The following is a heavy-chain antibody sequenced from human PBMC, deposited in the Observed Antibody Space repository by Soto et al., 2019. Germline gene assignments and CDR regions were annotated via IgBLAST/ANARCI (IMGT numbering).Heavy chain of an antibody. Sequence: PSETLSLTCTVSGDSMGSCGYYWSWIRQHPGKGLEWIGYIYYSGNTFYNPSLKSRITISVDTSKNQFSLKLSSVTAADTAVYYCAGTRTYYFDYWGQGTLVTVSS. J-gene: IGHJ4*02. CDR1: GDSMGSCGYY. CDR2: IYYSGNT. CDR3: AGTRTYYFDY. V-gene: IGHV4-31*03. D-gene: IGHD2-2*01.